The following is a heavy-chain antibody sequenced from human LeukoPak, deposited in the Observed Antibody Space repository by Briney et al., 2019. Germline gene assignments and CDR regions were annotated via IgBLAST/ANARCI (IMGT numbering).Heavy chain of an antibody. D-gene: IGHD2-8*01. Sequence: PSETLSLTCTVSGGSISNSPYYWAWIRQPPGKGLEWIATIYHSGTTYYNPSLKSRVTISADSSKNQFSLKWYSVTAADTGLYYCAKNGQRGFSFDPWGQGTLVIVAS. J-gene: IGHJ5*02. CDR2: IYHSGTT. CDR3: AKNGQRGFSFDP. V-gene: IGHV4-39*07. CDR1: GGSISNSPYY.